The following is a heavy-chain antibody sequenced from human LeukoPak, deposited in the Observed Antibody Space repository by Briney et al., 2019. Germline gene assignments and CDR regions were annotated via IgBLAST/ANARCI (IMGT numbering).Heavy chain of an antibody. V-gene: IGHV4-39*01. J-gene: IGHJ3*02. CDR3: AKTTRASIRSAFDI. D-gene: IGHD1-7*01. CDR1: GXSITTSSYY. CDR2: TSHSGTT. Sequence: SETLSLTCTVSGXSITTSSYYWGWVRQPPGKGLEWIGCTSHSGTTFYTPSLRSRVSISVDTSNSQFSLKLSSMTATDTAVYYCAKTTRASIRSAFDIWGQGTLVTVSS.